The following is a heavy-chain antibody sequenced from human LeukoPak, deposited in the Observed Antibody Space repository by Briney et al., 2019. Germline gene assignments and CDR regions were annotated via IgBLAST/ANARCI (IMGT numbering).Heavy chain of an antibody. CDR3: AKAPQYYYDSHGYFMY. Sequence: PGGSLRLSCAASGFTFSSYGMHWVRQAPGKGLEWVAFIRYDGSNKYYADSVKGRFTISRDNSKNTLYLQMNSLRVEDTAVYYCAKAPQYYYDSHGYFMYWGQGTLVTVSS. V-gene: IGHV3-30*02. CDR2: IRYDGSNK. D-gene: IGHD3-22*01. CDR1: GFTFSSYG. J-gene: IGHJ4*02.